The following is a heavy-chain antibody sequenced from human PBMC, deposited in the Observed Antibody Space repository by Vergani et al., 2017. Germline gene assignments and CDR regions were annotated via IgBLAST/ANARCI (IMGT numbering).Heavy chain of an antibody. Sequence: QVQLVESGGGVVQPGRSLRLSCAASGFTFRSYAMHWVRQAPGKGLEWVAVISYDGSNKYYADSVKGRFTISRDNSKNTLYLQMNSLRAEDTAVYYCANVEMATISAYYYYYMDVWGKGTTVTVSS. CDR1: GFTFRSYA. V-gene: IGHV3-30-3*01. D-gene: IGHD5-24*01. CDR3: ANVEMATISAYYYYYMDV. J-gene: IGHJ6*03. CDR2: ISYDGSNK.